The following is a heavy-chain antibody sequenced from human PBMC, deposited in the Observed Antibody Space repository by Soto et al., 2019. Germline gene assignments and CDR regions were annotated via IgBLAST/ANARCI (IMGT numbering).Heavy chain of an antibody. CDR3: ARATTGYYYGMDV. D-gene: IGHD4-17*01. Sequence: QVQLVQSGAEVKKPGSSVKVSCKASGGTFSRYGISWVRQAPGQGLEWMGGIIPIFGTANYAQKFQGRVTITADDSTSTAYMELSSLRSEEPAVYYCARATTGYYYGMDVWGQGTTVTVSS. V-gene: IGHV1-69*12. CDR2: IIPIFGTA. CDR1: GGTFSRYG. J-gene: IGHJ6*02.